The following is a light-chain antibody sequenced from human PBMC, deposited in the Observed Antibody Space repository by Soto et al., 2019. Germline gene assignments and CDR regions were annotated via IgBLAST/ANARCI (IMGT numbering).Light chain of an antibody. CDR1: SSNIGSNT. V-gene: IGLV1-44*01. Sequence: QSVLTQPPSASGTPGQRVTISCSGSSSNIGSNTVNWYQQLPGTAPKLLIYSNNQRPSGAPDRFSGSQSGPSASLAISGLQSEDEADYYCAAWADSLNGVVFGGGTKVTVL. CDR3: AAWADSLNGVV. CDR2: SNN. J-gene: IGLJ2*01.